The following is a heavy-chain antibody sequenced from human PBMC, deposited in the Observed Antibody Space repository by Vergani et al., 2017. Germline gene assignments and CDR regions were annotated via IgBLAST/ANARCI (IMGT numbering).Heavy chain of an antibody. Sequence: EVQLVQSGAEVKKPGESLTISCQISGYSFTNYWIGWVRQMPGKGLEWMGIIHPADSATRYSPSFQGQVTISVDKSISTAYLQRSSLRASDSAMYYCARLYGRDSSGSKYFDYWGQGTLVTVSS. CDR2: IHPADSAT. J-gene: IGHJ4*02. CDR1: GYSFTNYW. D-gene: IGHD3-22*01. CDR3: ARLYGRDSSGSKYFDY. V-gene: IGHV5-51*01.